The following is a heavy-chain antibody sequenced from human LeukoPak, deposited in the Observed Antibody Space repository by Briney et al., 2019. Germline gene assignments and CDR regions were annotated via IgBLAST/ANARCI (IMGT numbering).Heavy chain of an antibody. CDR3: ARDLYNGSYGDDYYYYMDV. D-gene: IGHD1-26*01. CDR2: ITRGSIYT. Sequence: GGSLRLSCAASGFTFSNYNMNWVRQTPGKGLEWVSSITRGSIYTFYADSVKGRFTISRDNAKNSLSLQMNSLRAEDTAVYYCARDLYNGSYGDDYYYYMDVWGKGTTVTISS. V-gene: IGHV3-21*01. CDR1: GFTFSNYN. J-gene: IGHJ6*03.